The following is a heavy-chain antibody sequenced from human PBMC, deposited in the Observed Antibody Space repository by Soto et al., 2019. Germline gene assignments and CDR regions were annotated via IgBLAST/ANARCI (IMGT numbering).Heavy chain of an antibody. CDR3: ARVRAEAGPYYYYYGMDV. V-gene: IGHV4-4*02. Sequence: SETLSLTCAVSGGSISSSNWWSWVRQPPGKGLEWIGEIYHSGSTNYNPSFKSRVTISVGESKNQFSLKLTSVTAADTVVYSCARVRAEAGPYYYYYGMDVWGQGTTVAVSS. CDR2: IYHSGST. CDR1: GGSISSSNW. J-gene: IGHJ6*02. D-gene: IGHD6-19*01.